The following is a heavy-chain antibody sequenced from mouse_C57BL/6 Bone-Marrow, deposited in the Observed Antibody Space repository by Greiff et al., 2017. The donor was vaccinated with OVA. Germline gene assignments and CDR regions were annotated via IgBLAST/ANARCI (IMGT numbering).Heavy chain of an antibody. J-gene: IGHJ3*01. Sequence: EVQLVESGGGLVKPGGSLKLSCAASGFTFSDYGMHWVRQAPEKGLEWVAYISSGRSTIYYADTVKGRFTLSRDNAKNTRFLQMTSLRSEDTAMYYCARLGYDYDGTWFAYGGQGTLVTVSA. CDR2: ISSGRSTI. V-gene: IGHV5-17*01. D-gene: IGHD2-4*01. CDR3: ARLGYDYDGTWFAY. CDR1: GFTFSDYG.